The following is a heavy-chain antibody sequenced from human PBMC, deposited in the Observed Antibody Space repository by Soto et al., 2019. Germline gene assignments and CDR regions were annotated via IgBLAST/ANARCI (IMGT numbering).Heavy chain of an antibody. Sequence: QVQLQESGPGLVKPSQTLSLTCSVSGESISSGGYYWSWIRHHPGKGLEWIGYIYDSESAYYNPSLKSRVTISIDTSKTHFAMRLSSVTAADTAVYYCARASSSSSAADYWGQGTLATVSS. J-gene: IGHJ4*02. CDR3: ARASSSSSAADY. D-gene: IGHD6-6*01. CDR2: IYDSESA. V-gene: IGHV4-31*03. CDR1: GESISSGGYY.